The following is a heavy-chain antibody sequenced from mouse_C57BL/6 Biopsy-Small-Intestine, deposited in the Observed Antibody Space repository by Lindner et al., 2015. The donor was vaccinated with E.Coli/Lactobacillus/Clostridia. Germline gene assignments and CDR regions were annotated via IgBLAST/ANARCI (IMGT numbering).Heavy chain of an antibody. D-gene: IGHD4-1*01. J-gene: IGHJ2*01. CDR2: INPGSGGT. Sequence: VQLQESGGELVRPGTSVRVSCRASGYAFTNYLIEWIKQRPGQDLEWIGVINPGSGGTNYNEKFKGKATLTADKSSSTAYMQLSSLTSEESAVYFCASWGNFDYWGQGTTLTVSS. V-gene: IGHV1-54*01. CDR1: GYAFTNYL. CDR3: ASWGNFDY.